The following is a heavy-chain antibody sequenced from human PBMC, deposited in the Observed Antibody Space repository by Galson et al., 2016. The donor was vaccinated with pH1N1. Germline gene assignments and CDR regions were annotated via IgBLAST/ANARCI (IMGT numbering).Heavy chain of an antibody. D-gene: IGHD3-10*01. CDR1: GFSLTNSGVA. CDR2: FYWDGDQ. V-gene: IGHV2-5*02. J-gene: IGHJ4*02. CDR3: AHRRRGSGTPGVYDY. Sequence: PALVKPTQTLTLTCTFSGFSLTNSGVAVGWIRQPPGKALEWLALFYWDGDQRSSPSLKSRLTITKDTSKNQVVLTMTNVDPVDTATNYCAHRRRGSGTPGVYDYWGQGTLVTVSS.